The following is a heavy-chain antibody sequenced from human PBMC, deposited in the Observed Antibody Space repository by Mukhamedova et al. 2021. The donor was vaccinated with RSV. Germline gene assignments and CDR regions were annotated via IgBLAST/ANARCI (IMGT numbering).Heavy chain of an antibody. J-gene: IGHJ4*02. CDR3: ARAALDTAMVMY. D-gene: IGHD5-18*01. Sequence: INAGNGNTKYSQKFQGRVTITRDTSASTAYMELSSLRSEDTAVYYCARAALDTAMVMYWGQGTLVTVSS. V-gene: IGHV1-3*01. CDR2: INAGNGNT.